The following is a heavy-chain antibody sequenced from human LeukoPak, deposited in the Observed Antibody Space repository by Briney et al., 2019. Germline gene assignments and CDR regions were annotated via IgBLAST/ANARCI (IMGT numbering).Heavy chain of an antibody. Sequence: EGSLRLFCAASGFTFSSYAMSWVRQAPGKGLEWVSDISGSGGSTNYADSVKGRFTISRDNSKNTLYLQMNSLRAEDTAVYYCAKGRQWSSDWPIDCWGQGTLVTVSS. J-gene: IGHJ4*02. D-gene: IGHD6-19*01. CDR1: GFTFSSYA. CDR2: ISGSGGST. V-gene: IGHV3-23*01. CDR3: AKGRQWSSDWPIDC.